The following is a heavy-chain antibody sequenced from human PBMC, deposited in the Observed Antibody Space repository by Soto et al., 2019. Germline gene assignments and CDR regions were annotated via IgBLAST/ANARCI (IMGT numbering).Heavy chain of an antibody. CDR2: ISYDGSNK. Sequence: QVQLVESGGGVVQPGRSLRLSCAASGFTFSSYAMHWVRQAPGKGLEWVAVISYDGSNKYYADSVKGRFTISRDNSKNTLYLQMNSLGAEDTAVYYCARGSIGVWGQGTMVTVSS. CDR3: ARGSIGV. J-gene: IGHJ3*01. D-gene: IGHD6-19*01. V-gene: IGHV3-30-3*01. CDR1: GFTFSSYA.